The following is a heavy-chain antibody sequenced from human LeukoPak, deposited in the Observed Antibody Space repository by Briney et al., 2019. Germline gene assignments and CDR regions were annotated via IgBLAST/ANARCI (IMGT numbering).Heavy chain of an antibody. Sequence: LPGGSLRLSCAASGFTFSNYGMHWVRQAPGKGLEWVAVISYDGSNKYYADSVKGRFTISRDNSKNTLYLQMNSLRAEDTAVYYCAKDGRITGTPSPPNYWGQGTLVTVSS. CDR2: ISYDGSNK. CDR1: GFTFSNYG. D-gene: IGHD1-7*01. CDR3: AKDGRITGTPSPPNY. J-gene: IGHJ4*02. V-gene: IGHV3-30*18.